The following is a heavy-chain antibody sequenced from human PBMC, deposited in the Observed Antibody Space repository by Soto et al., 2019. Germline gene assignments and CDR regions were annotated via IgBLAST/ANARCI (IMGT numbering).Heavy chain of an antibody. Sequence: QGQLQESGPGLVTPSGTLSVTCAVSSGSISSSYWWSWVRQPPGERLEWIGEIHHSGDPNYNPSLECLVTISVDKSKNRFSLRLSSVTAAYTAVYYCARIDYGSGSDYNFDYWGQGTLVTVSS. CDR1: SGSISSSYW. V-gene: IGHV4-4*02. CDR3: ARIDYGSGSDYNFDY. J-gene: IGHJ4*02. D-gene: IGHD3-10*01. CDR2: IHHSGDP.